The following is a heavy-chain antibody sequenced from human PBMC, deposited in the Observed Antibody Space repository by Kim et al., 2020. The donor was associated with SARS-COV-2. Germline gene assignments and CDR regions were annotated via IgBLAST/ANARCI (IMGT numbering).Heavy chain of an antibody. CDR2: IIPIFGTA. CDR3: ARGDGRAAMAFYGMDV. D-gene: IGHD5-18*01. CDR1: GGTFSSYA. V-gene: IGHV1-69*13. J-gene: IGHJ6*02. Sequence: SVKVSCKASGGTFSSYAISWVRQAPGQGLEWMGGIIPIFGTANYAQKFQGRVTITADESTSTAYMELSSLRSEDTAVYYCARGDGRAAMAFYGMDVWGQGTTVTVSS.